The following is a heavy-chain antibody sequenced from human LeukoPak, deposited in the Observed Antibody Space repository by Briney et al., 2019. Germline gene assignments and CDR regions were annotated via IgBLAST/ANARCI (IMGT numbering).Heavy chain of an antibody. CDR1: GFTFSSYA. J-gene: IGHJ4*02. V-gene: IGHV3-23*01. Sequence: PGGSLRLSCAASGFTFSSYAMSWVRQAPGKGLEWVSAITGSGGSTYYADSVKGRFTISRDNSKNTLYLQLNTLRAEDTAVYYCAKGVSSGSYSAFDYWGQGTLVTVSS. CDR2: ITGSGGST. D-gene: IGHD1-26*01. CDR3: AKGVSSGSYSAFDY.